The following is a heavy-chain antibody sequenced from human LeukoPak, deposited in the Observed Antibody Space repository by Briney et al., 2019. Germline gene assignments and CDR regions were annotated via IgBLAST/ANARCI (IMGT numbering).Heavy chain of an antibody. V-gene: IGHV3-21*01. CDR1: GFTLSSNS. CDR2: ISSSSSYI. Sequence: GGSLRLSCAASGFTLSSNSMNWVRQAPGKGLEWVSSISSSSSYIYYADSVKGRFTISRDNAQNSLYPQMNSLRAEDTAVYYCARVASSGALRTDCWGQGTLVTVSS. CDR3: ARVASSGALRTDC. D-gene: IGHD2-15*01. J-gene: IGHJ4*02.